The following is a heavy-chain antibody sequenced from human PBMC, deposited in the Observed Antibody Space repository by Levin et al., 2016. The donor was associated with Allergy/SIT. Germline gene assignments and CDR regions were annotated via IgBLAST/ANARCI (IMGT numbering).Heavy chain of an antibody. V-gene: IGHV1-2*02. CDR1: GYNFGGHY. CDR3: AREGLYGSGWYS. J-gene: IGHJ4*02. Sequence: ASVKVSCKTSGYNFGGHYLHWVRQAPGQGLEWMGWVNPYGGGTGYAQKFQGRVTMTRDTSISTAYIELRGLTSDDTAVYYCAREGLYGSGWYSWGQGTLVTVSS. CDR2: VNPYGGGT. D-gene: IGHD6-19*01.